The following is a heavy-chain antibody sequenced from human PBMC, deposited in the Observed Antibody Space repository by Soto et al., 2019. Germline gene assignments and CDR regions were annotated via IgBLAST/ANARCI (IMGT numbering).Heavy chain of an antibody. CDR1: WFTFSSFG. J-gene: IGHJ4*02. Sequence: SLRLSCAAAWFTFSSFGMHRVRQAPGKGLEWVAVISYDGSNKYYADSVKGRFTISRDNSKNTLYLQMNSLRAEDTSVYYGAKVITGTFYYFDYWGQGTLVTVSS. D-gene: IGHD1-7*01. CDR2: ISYDGSNK. CDR3: AKVITGTFYYFDY. V-gene: IGHV3-30*18.